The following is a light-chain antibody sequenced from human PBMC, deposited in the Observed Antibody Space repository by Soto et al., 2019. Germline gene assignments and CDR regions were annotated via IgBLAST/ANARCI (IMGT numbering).Light chain of an antibody. J-gene: IGLJ2*01. Sequence: QSVLTQPPSASGTPGQGVTISCSGSSSNIGSNTVHWYHQLPGTAPKLLIYSNNQRPSGVPDRFSGFKSGTSASLAISGLQSEDEADYYCAAWDGSLNGVVFGGGTQLTVL. CDR2: SNN. V-gene: IGLV1-44*01. CDR3: AAWDGSLNGVV. CDR1: SSNIGSNT.